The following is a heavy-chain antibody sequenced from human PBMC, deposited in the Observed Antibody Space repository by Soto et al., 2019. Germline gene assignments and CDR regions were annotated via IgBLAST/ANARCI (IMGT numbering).Heavy chain of an antibody. Sequence: KPSETLSLTCTVSGGSISSSTFYWGWIRQPPGKGLEWIGSVYYDGTTYYNPSLRSRVTISVDTSKNQFSLKLSSVTAADTAVYYCARSQTTVTSYDYWGQGTLVTVSS. CDR3: ARSQTTVTSYDY. V-gene: IGHV4-39*07. CDR2: VYYDGTT. D-gene: IGHD4-17*01. CDR1: GGSISSSTFY. J-gene: IGHJ4*02.